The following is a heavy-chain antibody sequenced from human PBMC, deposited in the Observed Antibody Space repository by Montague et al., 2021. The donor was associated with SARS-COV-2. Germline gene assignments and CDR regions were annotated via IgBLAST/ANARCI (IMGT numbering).Heavy chain of an antibody. D-gene: IGHD6-6*01. CDR2: TYYRSKWYN. CDR3: ARDSEYSIDY. V-gene: IGHV6-1*01. CDR1: GDSVSSNTVA. Sequence: CAISGDSVSSNTVACNWFRQSPSRGLEWLGWTYYRSKWYNDYAVSMQSRVTINPDTSKNQFSLHVNSVTPEDTAVYYCARDSEYSIDYWGQGILVTVSP. J-gene: IGHJ4*02.